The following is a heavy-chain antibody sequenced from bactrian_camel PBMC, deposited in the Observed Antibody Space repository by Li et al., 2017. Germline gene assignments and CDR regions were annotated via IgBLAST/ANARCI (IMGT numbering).Heavy chain of an antibody. CDR3: TLTYATRADFGY. J-gene: IGHJ6*01. D-gene: IGHD1*01. Sequence: LVESGGGSVQAGESLRLSCVVSQWPYTSACVGWFRRAPGKEREGVAAIETSGLTNYADSVKGRFTISRDSAKNTLYLQMNSLKSEDTALYYCTLTYATRADFGYWGQGTQVTVS. CDR1: QWPYTSAC. V-gene: IGHV3S67*01. CDR2: IETSGLT.